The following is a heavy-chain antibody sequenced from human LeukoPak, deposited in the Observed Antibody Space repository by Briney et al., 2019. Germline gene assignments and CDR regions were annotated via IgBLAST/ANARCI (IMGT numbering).Heavy chain of an antibody. Sequence: GESLKISCKGSGYSFTSYWISWVRQMPGNGLGWMGRIDPSDAYTNYSPSFQDHVTISADKSISTAYLQWSSLKASDTAMYYCARLSFGEEGYWGQGTLVTVSS. CDR1: GYSFTSYW. V-gene: IGHV5-10-1*01. J-gene: IGHJ4*02. CDR2: IDPSDAYT. CDR3: ARLSFGEEGY. D-gene: IGHD3-10*01.